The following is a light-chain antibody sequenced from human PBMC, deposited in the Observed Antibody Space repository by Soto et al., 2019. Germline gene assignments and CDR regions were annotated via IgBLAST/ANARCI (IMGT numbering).Light chain of an antibody. CDR2: AVS. J-gene: IGKJ1*01. Sequence: EIMMTQSPGTLSASPGERATLSCRASQSVSSNLAWYKQKPGQAPRLLSYAVSTRATGIPARFSGSGSGTEFTLTISSLQSEDFAVYYCQQYNKWPLTFGQGTKVEIK. CDR3: QQYNKWPLT. CDR1: QSVSSN. V-gene: IGKV3-15*01.